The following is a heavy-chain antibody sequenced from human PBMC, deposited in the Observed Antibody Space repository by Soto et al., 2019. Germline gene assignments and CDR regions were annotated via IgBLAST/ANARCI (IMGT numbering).Heavy chain of an antibody. V-gene: IGHV1-2*02. CDR2: INPNSGGT. CDR1: GYTFTGYY. J-gene: IGHJ5*02. CDR3: ARVGDIVVVTAALWFDP. Sequence: ASVKVSCKASGYTFTGYYRHWVRQAPGQGLEWMGWINPNSGGTNYAQKFQGRVTMTRDTSISTAYVELSRLRSDDTAVYYCARVGDIVVVTAALWFDPCGQGILVTVSS. D-gene: IGHD2-2*01.